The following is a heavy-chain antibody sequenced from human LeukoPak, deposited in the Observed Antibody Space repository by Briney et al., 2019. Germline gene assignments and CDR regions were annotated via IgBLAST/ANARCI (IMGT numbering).Heavy chain of an antibody. D-gene: IGHD3-22*01. CDR3: ARGAMGYYDSSGYYPDAFDI. CDR1: GGSISSGGYS. CDR2: IYYSGST. J-gene: IGHJ3*02. Sequence: SETLSLTCAVSGGSISSGGYSWSWIRQPPGKGLEWIGYIYYSGSTYYNPSLKSRVTISVDTSKNQFSLKLSSVTAADTAVYYCARGAMGYYDSSGYYPDAFDIWGQGTMVTVPS. V-gene: IGHV4-30-4*07.